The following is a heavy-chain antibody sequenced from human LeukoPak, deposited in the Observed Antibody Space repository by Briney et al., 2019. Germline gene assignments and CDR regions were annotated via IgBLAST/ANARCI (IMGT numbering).Heavy chain of an antibody. J-gene: IGHJ4*02. Sequence: SQTLSLTCTVSGGSISSYYWSWIRQPAGKGLEWIGRIYTSESTNYNPSHKSRVTISVDQSKDQFSLKRSSVTAADAAVYYCAREVFGVDYWGQGTLVTVSS. CDR3: AREVFGVDY. D-gene: IGHD3-3*01. CDR1: GGSISSYY. V-gene: IGHV4-4*07. CDR2: IYTSEST.